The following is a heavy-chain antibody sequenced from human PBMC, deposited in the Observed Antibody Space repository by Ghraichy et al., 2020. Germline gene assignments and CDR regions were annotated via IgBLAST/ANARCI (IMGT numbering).Heavy chain of an antibody. Sequence: SETLSLTCTVSGGSISSGDYHWSWIRQPPGKGPEWIAYLYYSGNTYYNPSLKSRVTISVDTSKNQFSLKLSSVTAADTAVYYCARGIDLSGMDVWGQGTTVTVSS. D-gene: IGHD3-16*02. CDR2: LYYSGNT. CDR3: ARGIDLSGMDV. V-gene: IGHV4-30-4*01. CDR1: GGSISSGDYH. J-gene: IGHJ6*02.